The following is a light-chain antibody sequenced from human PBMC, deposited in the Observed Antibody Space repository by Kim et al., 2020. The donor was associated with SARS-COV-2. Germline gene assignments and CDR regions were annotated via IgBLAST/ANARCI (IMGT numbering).Light chain of an antibody. V-gene: IGKV3-15*01. CDR2: GAS. CDR3: QQYNTWGT. CDR1: QTVSAN. Sequence: SLSPGERATLSCRASQTVSANLAWYQQRPGQAPRLLIYGASTRATGIPARFSGSGSETEFTLTISSLQSEDFAVYYCQQYNTWGTFGQGTKVDIK. J-gene: IGKJ1*01.